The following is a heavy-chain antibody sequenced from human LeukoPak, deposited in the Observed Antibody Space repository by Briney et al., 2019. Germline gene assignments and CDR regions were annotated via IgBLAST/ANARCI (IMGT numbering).Heavy chain of an antibody. CDR1: GGSFSGYY. J-gene: IGHJ5*02. Sequence: RTSETLSLTCAVYGGSFSGYYWSWIRQPPGKGLEWIGEINHSGSTNYNPSLKSRVTISVDTSKNQFSLKLSSVTAADTAVHYCARGRKRCSSTSCYRRNWFDPWGQGTLVTVSS. V-gene: IGHV4-34*01. CDR3: ARGRKRCSSTSCYRRNWFDP. D-gene: IGHD2-2*02. CDR2: INHSGST.